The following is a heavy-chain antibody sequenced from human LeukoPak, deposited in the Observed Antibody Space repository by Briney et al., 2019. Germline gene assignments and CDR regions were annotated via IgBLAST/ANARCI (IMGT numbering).Heavy chain of an antibody. Sequence: PGGSLRLSCAASEFTFSSYWMHWVRQAPGKGLVWVSRINSDGSTISYADFVKGRFTISRDNTKNTLHLQMNSLRAEDAAVYYCVRGEDDYVWGSYRNLDYWGQGTLVTVSS. CDR1: EFTFSSYW. CDR3: VRGEDDYVWGSYRNLDY. D-gene: IGHD3-16*02. V-gene: IGHV3-74*01. J-gene: IGHJ4*02. CDR2: INSDGSTI.